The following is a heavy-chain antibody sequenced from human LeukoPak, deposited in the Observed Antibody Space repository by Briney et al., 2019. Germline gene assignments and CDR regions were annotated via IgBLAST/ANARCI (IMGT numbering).Heavy chain of an antibody. CDR2: ISVSGGST. CDR3: AKDYYDSSGYYYVAAFDI. Sequence: GWSLRLSCAASGFTFSSYAMSWVRQAPGKGLEWVSAISVSGGSTYYADSVKGRFTISRDNSKNTLYLQMNSLRAEDTAVYYCAKDYYDSSGYYYVAAFDIWGQGTMVTVSS. CDR1: GFTFSSYA. D-gene: IGHD3-22*01. V-gene: IGHV3-23*01. J-gene: IGHJ3*02.